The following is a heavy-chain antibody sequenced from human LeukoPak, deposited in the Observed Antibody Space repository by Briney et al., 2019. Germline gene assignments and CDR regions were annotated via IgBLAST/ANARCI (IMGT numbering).Heavy chain of an antibody. V-gene: IGHV1-69*13. CDR3: ARGGITIFGVVIIRDYYGMDV. CDR1: GGTFSSYA. Sequence: SVKVSCKASGGTFSSYAISWVRQAPGQGLEWMGGIIPIFGTANYAQKFQGRVTITADESTSTAYMELSSLRSEDTAVYYCARGGITIFGVVIIRDYYGMDVWGQGTTVTVSS. J-gene: IGHJ6*02. CDR2: IIPIFGTA. D-gene: IGHD3-3*01.